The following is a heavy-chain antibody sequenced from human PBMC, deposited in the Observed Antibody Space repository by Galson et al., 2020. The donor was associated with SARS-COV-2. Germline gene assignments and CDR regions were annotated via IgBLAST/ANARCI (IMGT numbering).Heavy chain of an antibody. V-gene: IGHV1-46*01. D-gene: IGHD3-3*01. J-gene: IGHJ6*02. CDR1: GYTFTSYY. CDR2: INPSGGST. Sequence: ASVKVSCKASGYTFTSYYMHWVRQAPGQGLEWMGIINPSGGSTSYAQKFQGRVTMTRDTSTSTVYMELSSLRSEDTAVYYCARTSSLNYDFLSGFMTALGVYGMDVWGQGTTVTVSS. CDR3: ARTSSLNYDFLSGFMTALGVYGMDV.